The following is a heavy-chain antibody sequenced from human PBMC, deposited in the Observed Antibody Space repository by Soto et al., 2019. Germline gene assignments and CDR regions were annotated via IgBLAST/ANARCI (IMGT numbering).Heavy chain of an antibody. Sequence: PSETLSLTCKVSGGSISTRSYYWGWIRQPPGKGLEWIGSFYDSGYIYYNPSLKSRVTIFVDTSKNQLSLKLTSVTAADTAVYYCARQGMDGHHSFNWFDPWGQGTLVTVSS. CDR3: ARQGMDGHHSFNWFDP. CDR2: FYDSGYI. CDR1: GGSISTRSYY. V-gene: IGHV4-39*01. J-gene: IGHJ5*02. D-gene: IGHD2-2*03.